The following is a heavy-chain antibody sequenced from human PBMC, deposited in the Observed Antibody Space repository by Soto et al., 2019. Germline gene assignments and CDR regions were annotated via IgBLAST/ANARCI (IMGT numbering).Heavy chain of an antibody. V-gene: IGHV3-23*01. CDR3: AKDPHWLRKLFDY. Sequence: GGSLRLSCAASAFTFSSYAMSWVRQAPGKGLEWVSAISGSGGSTYYADSVKGRFTISRDNSKNTLYLQMNSLRAEDTAVYYCAKDPHWLRKLFDYRTQRTLVTVSS. J-gene: IGHJ4*02. CDR1: AFTFSSYA. CDR2: ISGSGGST. D-gene: IGHD5-12*01.